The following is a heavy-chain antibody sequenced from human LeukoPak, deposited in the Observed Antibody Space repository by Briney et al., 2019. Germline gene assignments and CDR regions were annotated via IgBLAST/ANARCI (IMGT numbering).Heavy chain of an antibody. CDR3: ARDYDLYGMDV. Sequence: RASVTVSCTASGYTFTGYYMHWVRQAPGQGLEWMGWINPNSGGTNYAQKFQGRVTMTRDTSISTAYMELSRLRSDDTAVYYCARDYDLYGMDVWGQGTTVTVSS. V-gene: IGHV1-2*02. CDR1: GYTFTGYY. J-gene: IGHJ6*02. CDR2: INPNSGGT. D-gene: IGHD3-3*01.